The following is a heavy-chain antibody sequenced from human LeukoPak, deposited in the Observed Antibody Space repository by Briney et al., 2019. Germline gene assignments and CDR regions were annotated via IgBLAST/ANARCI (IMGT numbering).Heavy chain of an antibody. J-gene: IGHJ4*02. V-gene: IGHV1-2*02. D-gene: IGHD5-18*01. CDR3: ARVDTAMARYDY. CDR2: INPNSGGT. Sequence: GSVKVSCKASGYTFTGYYMHWVRQAPGQGLEWMGWINPNSGGTNYAQKFQGRVTMTRDTSISTAYMELSRLRSDDTAVYYCARVDTAMARYDYWGQGTLVTVSS. CDR1: GYTFTGYY.